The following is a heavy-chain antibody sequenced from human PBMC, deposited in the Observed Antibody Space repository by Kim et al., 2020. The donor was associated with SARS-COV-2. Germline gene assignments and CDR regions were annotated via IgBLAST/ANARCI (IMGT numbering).Heavy chain of an antibody. CDR3: ARGGDYGAWSEY. V-gene: IGHV3-48*03. CDR1: GFTFSSYE. Sequence: GGSLRLSCAASGFTFSSYEMNWVRQAPGKGLEWVSYISSSGSTIYYADSVKGRFTIPRDNAKNSLYLQMNSLRAEDTAVYYCARGGDYGAWSEYWGQGTLVTVSS. CDR2: ISSSGSTI. D-gene: IGHD4-17*01. J-gene: IGHJ4*02.